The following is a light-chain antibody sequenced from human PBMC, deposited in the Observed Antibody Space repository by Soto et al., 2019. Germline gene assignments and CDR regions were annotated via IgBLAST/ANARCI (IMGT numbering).Light chain of an antibody. CDR1: QSVSSY. V-gene: IGKV3-11*01. J-gene: IGKJ1*01. CDR3: QQRSNWPET. CDR2: DAS. Sequence: EIVLTQSPATLSLSPGERATVSCRASQSVSSYLAWYQQKPGQAPRLLIYDASNRATGIPARFSGSGSGTDLTLTISSLEPEDFAVYYGQQRSNWPETFGQGTKVEIK.